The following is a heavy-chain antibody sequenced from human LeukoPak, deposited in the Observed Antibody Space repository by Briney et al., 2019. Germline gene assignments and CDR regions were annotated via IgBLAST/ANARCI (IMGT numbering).Heavy chain of an antibody. CDR2: IYSDNT. CDR3: ARLRFLEWLPHPFDY. D-gene: IGHD3-3*01. J-gene: IGHJ4*02. V-gene: IGHV3-53*01. Sequence: GGSLRLSCTVSGFTVSSNSMSWVRQAPGKGLEWVSFIYSDNTHYSDSVKGRFTISRDNSKNTLYLQMNSLRAEDTAVYYCARLRFLEWLPHPFDYWGQGTLVTVSS. CDR1: GFTVSSNS.